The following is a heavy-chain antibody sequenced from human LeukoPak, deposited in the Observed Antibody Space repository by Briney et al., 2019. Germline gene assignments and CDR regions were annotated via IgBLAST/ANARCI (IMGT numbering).Heavy chain of an antibody. J-gene: IGHJ3*02. CDR3: ARGSGYDILTGYSEDAFDI. D-gene: IGHD3-9*01. Sequence: SETLSLTCAVYVGSFSGYYWTWIRQPPGKGLAWIGEINHSGSTNYNPSLKSRVTISVDTSKNQFSLKLSSVTAADTAVYYWARGSGYDILTGYSEDAFDIWGQGTMVTVSS. V-gene: IGHV4-34*01. CDR2: INHSGST. CDR1: VGSFSGYY.